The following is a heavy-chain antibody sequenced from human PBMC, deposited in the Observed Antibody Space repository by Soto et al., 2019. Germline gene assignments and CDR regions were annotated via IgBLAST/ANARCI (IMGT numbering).Heavy chain of an antibody. Sequence: LRLSCAASGFTFSDYYMSWIRQAPGKGLEWVSYISSSSSYTNYADSVKGRFTISRDNAKNSLYLQMNSLRAEDTAVYYCARRAVAGHFDYWGQGTLVTVSS. CDR2: ISSSSSYT. J-gene: IGHJ4*02. CDR3: ARRAVAGHFDY. CDR1: GFTFSDYY. D-gene: IGHD6-19*01. V-gene: IGHV3-11*06.